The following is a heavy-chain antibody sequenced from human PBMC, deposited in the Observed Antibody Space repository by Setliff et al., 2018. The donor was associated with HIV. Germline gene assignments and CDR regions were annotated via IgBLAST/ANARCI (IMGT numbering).Heavy chain of an antibody. D-gene: IGHD7-27*01. CDR1: GDSIGTHY. Sequence: ASETLSLTCSVSGDSIGTHYWNWIRQTPGKRLEWIGFFYYGGSTDYNPALKNRVAISVDTSRNRVSLKMTSVTAADTAVYYCARARLLGGFLSWGRGALVTVSS. CDR2: FYYGGST. J-gene: IGHJ5*02. V-gene: IGHV4-59*11. CDR3: ARARLLGGFLS.